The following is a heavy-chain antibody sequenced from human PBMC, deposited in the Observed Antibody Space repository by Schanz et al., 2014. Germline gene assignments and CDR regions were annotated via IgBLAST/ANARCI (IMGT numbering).Heavy chain of an antibody. CDR2: ISDSSSYI. D-gene: IGHD6-19*01. CDR3: ARDRIQYSSGWYSDA. V-gene: IGHV3-21*01. J-gene: IGHJ4*02. CDR1: GFTFSDYS. Sequence: EVHLVESGGGLVKPGGSLRLSCGASGFTFSDYSMNWVRQAPGKGLEWVSSISDSSSYIYYADSVKGRFTITRDNAKYVLYQQKSSRRAEDTAVYYCARDRIQYSSGWYSDAWGQGTLVTVSS.